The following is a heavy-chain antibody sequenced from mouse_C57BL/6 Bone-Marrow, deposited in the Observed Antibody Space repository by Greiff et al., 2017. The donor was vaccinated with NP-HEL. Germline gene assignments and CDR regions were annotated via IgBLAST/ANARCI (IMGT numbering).Heavy chain of an antibody. V-gene: IGHV1-19*01. J-gene: IGHJ4*01. CDR2: INPYNGGT. CDR3: ARGAFITTVVGPYYYAMDY. D-gene: IGHD1-1*01. Sequence: VQLKESGPVLVKPGASVKMSCKASGYTFTDYYMNWVKQSHGKSLEWIGVINPYNGGTSYNQKFKGKATLTVDKSSSTAYMELNSLTSEDSAVYYCARGAFITTVVGPYYYAMDYWGQGTSVTVSS. CDR1: GYTFTDYY.